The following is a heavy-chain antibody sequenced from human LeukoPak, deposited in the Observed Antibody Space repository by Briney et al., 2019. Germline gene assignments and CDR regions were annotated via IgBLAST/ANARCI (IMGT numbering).Heavy chain of an antibody. Sequence: GGSLRLSCAASGFTFDDYAMHWVRQAPGKGLEWVSGISWNSGSIGYADSVKGRFTISRDNAKKSLFLQMNSLRAEDTALYYCAKGSTGSFLSEYWGQETRDPVFS. V-gene: IGHV3-9*01. J-gene: IGHJ4*02. CDR3: AKGSTGSFLSEY. CDR2: ISWNSGSI. D-gene: IGHD1-26*01. CDR1: GFTFDDYA.